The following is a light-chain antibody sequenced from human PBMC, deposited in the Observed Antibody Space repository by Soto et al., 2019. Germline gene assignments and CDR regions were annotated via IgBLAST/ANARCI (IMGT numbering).Light chain of an antibody. Sequence: QSVLTQPPSVSGAPGQRVTISCTGSSSNIGAGYDVHWYQQLPGTAPKLLIYGNINRPSGVPDRFSGSKSGTSASLAITGLQAEEEADDYCQSYASSLSGSRVFGGGTKLTVL. J-gene: IGLJ3*02. V-gene: IGLV1-40*01. CDR3: QSYASSLSGSRV. CDR1: SSNIGAGYD. CDR2: GNI.